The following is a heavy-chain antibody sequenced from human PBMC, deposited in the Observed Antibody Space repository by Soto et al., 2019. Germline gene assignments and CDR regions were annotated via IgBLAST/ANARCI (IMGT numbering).Heavy chain of an antibody. CDR2: IYYSGST. D-gene: IGHD7-27*01. J-gene: IGHJ3*02. V-gene: IGHV4-59*01. CDR3: ARDKRLRGTGDYDAFDI. Sequence: SETLSLTCTVSGGSISSYYWSWIRQPPGKGLEWIGYIYYSGSTNYNPSLKSRVTISVDTSKNQFSLKLSSVTAADTAVYYCARDKRLRGTGDYDAFDIWGQGTMVTVSS. CDR1: GGSISSYY.